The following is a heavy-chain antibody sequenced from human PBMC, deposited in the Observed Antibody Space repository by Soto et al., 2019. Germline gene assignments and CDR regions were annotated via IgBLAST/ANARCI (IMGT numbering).Heavy chain of an antibody. CDR2: IYTSGST. J-gene: IGHJ5*02. CDR1: GGSFSSYY. CDR3: VREKAVASTGWFDP. V-gene: IGHV4-4*07. D-gene: IGHD6-19*01. Sequence: ETLSRSCPVSGGSFSSYYWSWIRQPAGEGLEWIGRIYTSGSTNYNPSLKSRVTMSVDTSKNQFYLKLSSVTAADTAVYYCVREKAVASTGWFDPWGQGTPVTVSS.